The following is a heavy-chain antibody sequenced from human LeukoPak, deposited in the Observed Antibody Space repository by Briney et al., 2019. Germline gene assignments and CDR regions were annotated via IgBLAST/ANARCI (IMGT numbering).Heavy chain of an antibody. Sequence: SETLSLTCTVSGGSISSGSYYWSWIRQPAGKGLEWIERIYTSGSTNYNPSLKSRVTISVDTSKNQFSLKLSSVTAADTAVYYCARDSTTTVTIFDYWGQGTLVTVSS. D-gene: IGHD4-17*01. CDR3: ARDSTTTVTIFDY. J-gene: IGHJ4*02. CDR1: GGSISSGSYY. V-gene: IGHV4-61*02. CDR2: IYTSGST.